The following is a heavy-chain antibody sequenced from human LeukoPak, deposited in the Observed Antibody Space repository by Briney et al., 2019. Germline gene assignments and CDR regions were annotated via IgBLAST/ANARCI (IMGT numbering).Heavy chain of an antibody. J-gene: IGHJ4*02. Sequence: GESLKISCKGSGXSFPTYWIGWVRQMPGKGLEWMGIIYPGDSETRYSPSFQGQVTISADKSISTAYLQWSRLMASDTAMYYCARKSRADYWGQGTLVTVSS. CDR1: GXSFPTYW. V-gene: IGHV5-51*01. CDR3: ARKSRADY. CDR2: IYPGDSET.